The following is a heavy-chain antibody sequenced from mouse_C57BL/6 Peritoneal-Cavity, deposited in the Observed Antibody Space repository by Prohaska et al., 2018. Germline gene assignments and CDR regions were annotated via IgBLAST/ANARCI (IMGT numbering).Heavy chain of an antibody. Sequence: EVQLLETGGGLVQPGGSRGLSCEGSGFTFSGFWMSWVRRTPGKTLEWIGDINSDGSAINYAPSIKDRFTIFRDNDKSTLYLQMSNVRSEDTATYFCMRYGSYWYFDVWGTGTTVTVSS. V-gene: IGHV11-2*01. CDR1: GFTFSGFW. D-gene: IGHD1-1*01. CDR3: MRYGSYWYFDV. J-gene: IGHJ1*03. CDR2: INSDGSAI.